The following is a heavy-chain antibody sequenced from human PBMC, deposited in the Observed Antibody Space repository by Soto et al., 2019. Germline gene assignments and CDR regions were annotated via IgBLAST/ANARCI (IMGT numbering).Heavy chain of an antibody. D-gene: IGHD2-2*01. J-gene: IGHJ5*02. CDR2: ISGGGDAQ. CDR3: AIKVPSSTSRPESCCFDL. CDR1: GFTFINYA. Sequence: EVQLLESGGGLVQPGGSLRLSCAGSGFTFINYAMNWVRQAPGKGLEWVSTISGGGDAQFYADSVRGRFTISRDNSKNTVTLKMNPRGVDATVVYCWAIKVPSSTSRPESCCFDLWGRGTLVTVSS. V-gene: IGHV3-23*01.